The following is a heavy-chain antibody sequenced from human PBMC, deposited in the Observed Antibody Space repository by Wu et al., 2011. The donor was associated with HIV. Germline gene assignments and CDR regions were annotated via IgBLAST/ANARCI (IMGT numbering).Heavy chain of an antibody. CDR1: GYTFTSYG. CDR3: ARRYGPGDYFDY. CDR2: INPNSGGT. J-gene: IGHJ4*02. D-gene: IGHD7-27*01. Sequence: QVQLVQSGAEVKKPGASVKVSCKASGYTFTSYGISWVRQAPGQGLEWMGWINPNSGGTNYAQKFQGRVTMTRDTSISTAYMELSRLRSDDTAVYYCARRYGPGDYFDYWGQGTLVTVSS. V-gene: IGHV1-2*02.